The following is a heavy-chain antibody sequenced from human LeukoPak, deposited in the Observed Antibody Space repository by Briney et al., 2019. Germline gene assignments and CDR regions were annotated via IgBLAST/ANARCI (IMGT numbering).Heavy chain of an antibody. V-gene: IGHV4-34*01. CDR1: GGSFSGYY. CDR3: ARTPRAADWFDP. CDR2: INHSGGT. Sequence: SETLSLTCAVYGGSFSGYYWSWIRQPPGKGLEWIGEINHSGGTNYNPSLKSRVTISVDTSKNQFSLKLTSVTAADTAVYYCARTPRAADWFDPWGQGTLVTVSS. D-gene: IGHD6-25*01. J-gene: IGHJ5*02.